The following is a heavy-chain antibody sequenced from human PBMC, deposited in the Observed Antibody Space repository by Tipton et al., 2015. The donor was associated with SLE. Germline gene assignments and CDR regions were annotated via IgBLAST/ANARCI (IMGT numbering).Heavy chain of an antibody. Sequence: QLVQSGPEVKKPGASVRVSCKASGYTFNTYDISWVRQATGQGLEWMGWMNPKSGNTGYAQKFQGRVTITRNTSTSTAYLDLGSLRSGDTAVYYCARSLSTIFGAEGGMYAFDIWGQGTMVTVSS. V-gene: IGHV1-8*03. D-gene: IGHD3-3*01. J-gene: IGHJ3*02. CDR2: MNPKSGNT. CDR3: ARSLSTIFGAEGGMYAFDI. CDR1: GYTFNTYD.